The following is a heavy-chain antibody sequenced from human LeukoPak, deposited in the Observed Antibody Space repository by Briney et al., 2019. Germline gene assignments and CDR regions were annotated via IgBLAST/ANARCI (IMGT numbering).Heavy chain of an antibody. CDR2: IYFSGNT. Sequence: PSETLSLSCTVAGDSINDYYWSWIRQPPGKGLEWMGNIYFSGNTNYNPSLKSRVTISEDTSKNQISLKLNSVTAAGTAVYYCARHEYYGLEGGFDYWGQGTLVTVSS. J-gene: IGHJ4*02. V-gene: IGHV4-59*01. CDR1: GDSINDYY. CDR3: ARHEYYGLEGGFDY. D-gene: IGHD3-10*01.